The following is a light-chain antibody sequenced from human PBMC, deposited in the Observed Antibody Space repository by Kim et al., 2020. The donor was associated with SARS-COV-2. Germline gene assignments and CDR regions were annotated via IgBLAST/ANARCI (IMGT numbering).Light chain of an antibody. CDR1: QNVNIW. V-gene: IGKV1-5*03. J-gene: IGKJ1*01. CDR3: QQYHTHST. CDR2: TTS. Sequence: PASVGDTVTSTCRASQNVNIWLAWYQQKPEQVPQLLFHTTSGLQRGVPSRFSGGGSGTDFTLTIRSLQPDDFATYYCQQYHTHSTFGQGTKVDIK.